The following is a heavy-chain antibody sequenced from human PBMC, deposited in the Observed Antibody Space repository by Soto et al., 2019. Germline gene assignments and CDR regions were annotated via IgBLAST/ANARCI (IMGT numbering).Heavy chain of an antibody. V-gene: IGHV1-2*02. J-gene: IGHJ4*02. CDR3: AREASELISLDY. Sequence: ASVKVSCKASGYIFTAYSMHWLRQAPGQGLEWMGWFNPNSGDTIYAQKFQGRITLTRDTSITTAYMELYSLTSDDTAVYYCAREASELISLDYWGQGTLVTVSS. CDR1: GYIFTAYS. CDR2: FNPNSGDT.